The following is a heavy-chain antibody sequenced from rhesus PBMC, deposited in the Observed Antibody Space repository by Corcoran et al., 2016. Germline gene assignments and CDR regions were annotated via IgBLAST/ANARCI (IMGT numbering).Heavy chain of an antibody. CDR2: IYGNSAST. J-gene: IGHJ6*01. CDR1: GGSISSNY. D-gene: IGHD6-25*01. CDR3: ARDTAAAHYYGLDS. V-gene: IGHV4S16*01. Sequence: QLQLQESGPGLVKPSETLSLTCAVSGGSISSNYWSWLRPPPGTGLEWIGYIYGNSASTNDNPHRKNRGTIEKDTYKNQFSLKLSSVNAADTGVYYCARDTAAAHYYGLDSWGQGVVVTVSS.